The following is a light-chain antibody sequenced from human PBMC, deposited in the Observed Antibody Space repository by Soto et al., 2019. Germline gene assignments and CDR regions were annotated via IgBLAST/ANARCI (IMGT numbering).Light chain of an antibody. Sequence: DTLLTQSPATLSLSPGERVTLSCRATQRVSNSLAWYQQKSGQAPRLLIYDASFRATGIPARFSGSGSGTDFTLTISSLEPEDFAVYYCQLSQQRSDWPSITFGQGTRLEIK. CDR1: QRVSNS. CDR3: QLSQQRSDWPSIT. V-gene: IGKV3-11*01. CDR2: DAS. J-gene: IGKJ5*01.